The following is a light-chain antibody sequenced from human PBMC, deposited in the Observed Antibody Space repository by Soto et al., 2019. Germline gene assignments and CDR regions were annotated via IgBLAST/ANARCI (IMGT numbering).Light chain of an antibody. CDR3: QSSDSSGTLVV. V-gene: IGLV3-25*03. J-gene: IGLJ2*01. Sequence: SYELTQPPSVSVSPGQTARITCSGDALPKQYAYWYQQKPGQAPVLVIYKDSERPSRIPERFSGSSSGTTVTLTISGVQVEDEADDYCQSSDSSGTLVVFGGGTKLTVL. CDR1: ALPKQY. CDR2: KDS.